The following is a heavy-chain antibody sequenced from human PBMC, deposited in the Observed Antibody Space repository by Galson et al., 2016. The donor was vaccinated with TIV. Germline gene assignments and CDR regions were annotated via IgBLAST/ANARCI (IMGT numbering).Heavy chain of an antibody. CDR1: GGSFMNYA. CDR3: AGPPTFGNVYHYYMDV. J-gene: IGHJ6*03. CDR2: IIPIFGTG. D-gene: IGHD1-14*01. Sequence: SVKVSCKASGGSFMNYAVSWVRQAPGQGLEWMERIIPIFGTGNYAQKFQGRVTITADIFASTAYMELSSLTSDDTAVYYCAGPPTFGNVYHYYMDVWGKGTAVTVSS. V-gene: IGHV1-69*06.